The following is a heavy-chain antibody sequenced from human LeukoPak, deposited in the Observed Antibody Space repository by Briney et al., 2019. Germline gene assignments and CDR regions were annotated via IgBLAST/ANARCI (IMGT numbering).Heavy chain of an antibody. CDR1: GGSFSSYY. CDR3: ARERRESSKPNNAFDI. CDR2: IYYTGST. D-gene: IGHD4-11*01. J-gene: IGHJ3*02. Sequence: PSETLSLTCSVSGGSFSSYYWSWIRQPPGKGLEWIGYIYYTGSTNYNPSLESRVTISIDTSKKQLSLKLTSVTAADTAVYYCARERRESSKPNNAFDIWGQGTVVTASS. V-gene: IGHV4-59*01.